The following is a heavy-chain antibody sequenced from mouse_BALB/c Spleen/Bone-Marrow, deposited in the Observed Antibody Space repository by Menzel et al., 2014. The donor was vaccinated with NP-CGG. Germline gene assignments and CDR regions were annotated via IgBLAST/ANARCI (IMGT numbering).Heavy chain of an antibody. J-gene: IGHJ3*01. D-gene: IGHD1-1*01. Sequence: EVHLVESGGGLVQPGGSMKLSCVASGFTFSNYWMNWVRQSPEKGLEWVAEIRLKSNNYATHYAESVKGRFTISRDDSKSSVYLQMNNLRAEDTGIYYCTSHYGSSYKWFAYWGQGTLVTVSA. CDR1: GFTFSNYW. V-gene: IGHV6-6*02. CDR3: TSHYGSSYKWFAY. CDR2: IRLKSNNYAT.